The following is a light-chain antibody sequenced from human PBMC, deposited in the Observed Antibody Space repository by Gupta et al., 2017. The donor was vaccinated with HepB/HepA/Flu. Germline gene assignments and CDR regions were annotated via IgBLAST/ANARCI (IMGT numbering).Light chain of an antibody. CDR1: NIGSKS. J-gene: IGLJ2*01. Sequence: SYVLTQPPSVSVAPAQTARIPCGGNNIGSKSVHWYQQKPGQAPLLVVYDDSDRPSGIPERFSGSNSGNTATLTISRVEAGEEADYYWQVWDSSSDHVVFGGGTKLTVL. CDR2: DDS. CDR3: QVWDSSSDHVV. V-gene: IGLV3-21*02.